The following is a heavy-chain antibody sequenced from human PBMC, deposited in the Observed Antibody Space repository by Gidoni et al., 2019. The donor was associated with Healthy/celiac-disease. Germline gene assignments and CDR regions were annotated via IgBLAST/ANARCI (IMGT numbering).Heavy chain of an antibody. Sequence: QVQLVESGGGVVQPGRSLRLSCAASGFTFSRYGMHWVRQAPGKGLEWVAVISYDGSNKYYADSVKGRFTISRDNSKNTLYLQMNSLRAEDTAVYYCAKSGGQWLKRGAFDIWGQGTMVTVSS. D-gene: IGHD6-19*01. J-gene: IGHJ3*02. V-gene: IGHV3-30*18. CDR1: GFTFSRYG. CDR2: ISYDGSNK. CDR3: AKSGGQWLKRGAFDI.